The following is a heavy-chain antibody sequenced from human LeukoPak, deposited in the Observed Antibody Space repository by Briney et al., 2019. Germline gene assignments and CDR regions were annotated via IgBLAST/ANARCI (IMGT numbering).Heavy chain of an antibody. D-gene: IGHD3-10*01. CDR2: IRYDGSNK. CDR1: GFTFSSYG. J-gene: IGHJ4*02. Sequence: GGSLRLSCAASGFTFSSYGMHWVRQAPGKGLEWVAFIRYDGSNKYYADSVKGRFTISRDNSNNTLYLEMNSLRAEDTAVYCCANTWFGELSTYYFDYWGQGTLVSVSS. V-gene: IGHV3-30*02. CDR3: ANTWFGELSTYYFDY.